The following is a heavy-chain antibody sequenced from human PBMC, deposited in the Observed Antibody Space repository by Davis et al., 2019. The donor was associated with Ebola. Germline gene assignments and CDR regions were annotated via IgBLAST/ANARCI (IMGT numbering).Heavy chain of an antibody. CDR3: ARDAYKRGYSYGYGMDV. CDR2: ISYDGSNK. V-gene: IGHV3-30*04. Sequence: GGSLRLSCAASGFTFSSYAMHWVRQAPGKGLEWVAVISYDGSNKYYADSVKGRFTISRDNSKNTLYLQMNSLRAEDTAVYYCARDAYKRGYSYGYGMDVWGQGTTVTVSS. J-gene: IGHJ6*02. D-gene: IGHD5-18*01. CDR1: GFTFSSYA.